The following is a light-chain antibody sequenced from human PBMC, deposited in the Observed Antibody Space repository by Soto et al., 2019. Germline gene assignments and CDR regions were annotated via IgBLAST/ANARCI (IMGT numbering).Light chain of an antibody. J-gene: IGKJ1*01. CDR2: DAS. CDR3: QQYNSYFWT. CDR1: QSISSW. V-gene: IGKV3-11*01. Sequence: EIVLTQSPATLSLSPGERATLSCRASQSISSWLAWYQQKPGQAPRLLIYDASNLATGVPARFSGSGSGTEFTLTISSLQPDDFATYYCQQYNSYFWTFGQGTKV.